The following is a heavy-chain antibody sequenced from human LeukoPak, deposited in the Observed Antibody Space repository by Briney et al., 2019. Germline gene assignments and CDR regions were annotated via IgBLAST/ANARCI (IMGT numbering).Heavy chain of an antibody. CDR3: ARGIWNRLDY. CDR2: INHSGST. V-gene: IGHV4-34*01. D-gene: IGHD1-1*01. J-gene: IGHJ4*02. CDR1: GRSFSGYY. Sequence: SETLSLTCAVYGRSFSGYYWSWIRQPPGKGLEWIGEINHSGSTNYNPSLKSRVTISVDTSKNQFSLKLSSVTAADTAVYYCARGIWNRLDYWGQGTLVTVSS.